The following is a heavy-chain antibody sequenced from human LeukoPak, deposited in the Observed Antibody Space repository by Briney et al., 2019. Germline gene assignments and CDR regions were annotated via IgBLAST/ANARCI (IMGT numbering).Heavy chain of an antibody. Sequence: SETLSLTCTVSGGSISSYYWNWIRQPPGKGLEWIGYIYYSGSTNYNPSLKSRVTISVDTSRNQFSLKLSSVTAADTAVYYCARGSTMGYSSSWYRWGQGTLVTVSS. CDR2: IYYSGST. CDR1: GGSISSYY. J-gene: IGHJ4*02. V-gene: IGHV4-59*01. CDR3: ARGSTMGYSSSWYR. D-gene: IGHD6-13*01.